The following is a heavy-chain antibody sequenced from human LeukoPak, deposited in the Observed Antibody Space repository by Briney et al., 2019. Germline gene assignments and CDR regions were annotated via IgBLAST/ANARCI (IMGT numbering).Heavy chain of an antibody. D-gene: IGHD5-24*01. Sequence: PGGSLRLSCAASGFTFSSYSMNWVRQAPGKGLEWVSSISSSSSYIYYADSVKGQFTISRDNAKNSLYLQMNSLRAEDTAVYYCARGLGREMAYTAFDIWGQGTMVTVSS. V-gene: IGHV3-21*01. J-gene: IGHJ3*02. CDR2: ISSSSSYI. CDR3: ARGLGREMAYTAFDI. CDR1: GFTFSSYS.